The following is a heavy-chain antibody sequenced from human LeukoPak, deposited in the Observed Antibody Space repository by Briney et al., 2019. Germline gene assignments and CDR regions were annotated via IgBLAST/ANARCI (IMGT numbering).Heavy chain of an antibody. V-gene: IGHV3-74*03. CDR1: GLTFSNYW. J-gene: IGHJ4*02. CDR3: ARDKKSGESSEIDY. D-gene: IGHD3-10*01. CDR2: INRDGSTT. Sequence: GGSLRLSCAASGLTFSNYWVHWVRQAPGKGLVWVSRINRDGSTTKYADSVKGRFTVFRDNAKNTLNLQMNSLRAEDTAVYYCARDKKSGESSEIDYWGQGTLVTVSS.